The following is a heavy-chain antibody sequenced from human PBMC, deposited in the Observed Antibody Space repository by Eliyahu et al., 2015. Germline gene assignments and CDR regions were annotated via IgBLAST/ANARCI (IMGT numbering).Heavy chain of an antibody. CDR3: AKDMATSSSWTFDY. CDR1: GFTFDDXT. J-gene: IGHJ4*02. Sequence: EVQLVESGGVVVQPGGSLXLSCAASGFTFDDXTMHWVRQAPGKGXEWVSLISWDGGSTYYADSVKGRFXISRDNSKNSLYLQMNSLRTEDTALYYCAKDMATSSSWTFDYWGQGTLVTVSS. V-gene: IGHV3-43*01. CDR2: ISWDGGST. D-gene: IGHD6-13*01.